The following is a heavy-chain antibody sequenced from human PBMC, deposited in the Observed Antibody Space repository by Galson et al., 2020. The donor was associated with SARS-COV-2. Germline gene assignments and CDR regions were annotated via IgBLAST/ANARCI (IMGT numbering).Heavy chain of an antibody. CDR3: ARDPHWEQRLVDYQYFYMDV. J-gene: IGHJ6*03. Sequence: ASVKVSCTASGYIFTGYYIHWVRQAPGQGLEWMGWINPNSGGTNFAQKFQGRLTMTRDTSISTAYMELSRLKSDDTAVYFCARDPHWEQRLVDYQYFYMDVWGTGSTVTVSS. CDR2: INPNSGGT. V-gene: IGHV1-2*02. CDR1: GYIFTGYY. D-gene: IGHD6-19*01.